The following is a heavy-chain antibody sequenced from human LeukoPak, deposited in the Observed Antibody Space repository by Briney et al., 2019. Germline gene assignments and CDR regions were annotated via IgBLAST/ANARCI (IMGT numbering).Heavy chain of an antibody. J-gene: IGHJ4*02. CDR2: IYYSGST. CDR3: ARVLSGSYLVKYYFDY. D-gene: IGHD1-26*01. V-gene: IGHV4-59*01. CDR1: GGSMSSYY. Sequence: PSGTLSLTCTVSGGSMSSYYWSWIRQPPGKGLERIRYIYYSGSTNYNPSLESRVTISVDTSKNQFSLKLRSMTAADTAVYYCARVLSGSYLVKYYFDYWGQGILVTVSS.